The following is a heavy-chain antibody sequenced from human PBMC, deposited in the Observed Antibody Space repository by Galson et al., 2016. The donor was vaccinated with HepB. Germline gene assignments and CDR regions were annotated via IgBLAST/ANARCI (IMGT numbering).Heavy chain of an antibody. Sequence: SVKVSCKASGYTFPNYAIHWVRQAPGQRLEWMGWINAGNRNTKYSQKFQGRVTITSDTSASTVYMELSSLRSEDMAVYYCAHCRGEWTNYFDYWGQGTLVTVSS. V-gene: IGHV1-3*01. D-gene: IGHD3-10*01. CDR2: INAGNRNT. J-gene: IGHJ4*02. CDR1: GYTFPNYA. CDR3: AHCRGEWTNYFDY.